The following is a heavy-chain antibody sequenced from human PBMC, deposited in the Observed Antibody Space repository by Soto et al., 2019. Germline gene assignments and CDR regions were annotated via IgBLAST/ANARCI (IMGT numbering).Heavy chain of an antibody. CDR3: ARDRWEHRGGDY. J-gene: IGHJ4*02. V-gene: IGHV3-21*01. CDR1: GFTFRSYS. Sequence: EVQLVESGGGLVKPGGSLRLSCAASGFTFRSYSMNWVRQAPGKGLEWVSSISSSSSYIYDADSVKGGFTISSDNAKNSLFLQMNSLRAEEAAVYYCARDRWEHRGGDYWGQGTLVTVSS. CDR2: ISSSSSYI. D-gene: IGHD1-26*01.